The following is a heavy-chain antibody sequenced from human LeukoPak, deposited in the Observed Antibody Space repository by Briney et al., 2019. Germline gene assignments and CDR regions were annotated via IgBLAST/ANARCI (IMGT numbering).Heavy chain of an antibody. CDR2: INPDSGGT. J-gene: IGHJ4*02. CDR1: GYTFTGYY. D-gene: IGHD3/OR15-3a*01. CDR3: AREPPLDAQPDY. V-gene: IGHV1-2*02. Sequence: ASVKVSCKTSGYTFTGYYMHWVRQAPGQGLEWMGWINPDSGGTKYAQKFQGRVTMTRDTSISTAYMDLSRLRSDDTAVYYCAREPPLDAQPDYWGQGTLVTVSS.